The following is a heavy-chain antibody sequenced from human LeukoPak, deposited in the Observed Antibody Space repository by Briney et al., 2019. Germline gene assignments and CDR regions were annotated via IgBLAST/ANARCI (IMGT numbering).Heavy chain of an antibody. Sequence: GGSLRLSCAASGFTFSSYSMNWVRQAPGKGLEWVSSISSSSSYIYYADSVKGRFTISRDNAKNSLYLQMNSLRAEDTAVYYCARDSHDYGDLFDYWGQGTLVTVSS. D-gene: IGHD4-17*01. CDR1: GFTFSSYS. V-gene: IGHV3-21*01. CDR3: ARDSHDYGDLFDY. J-gene: IGHJ4*02. CDR2: ISSSSSYI.